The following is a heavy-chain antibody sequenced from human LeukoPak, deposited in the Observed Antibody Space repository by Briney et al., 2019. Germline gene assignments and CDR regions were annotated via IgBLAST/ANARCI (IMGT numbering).Heavy chain of an antibody. CDR2: IKQDGSEK. D-gene: IGHD3-16*01. V-gene: IGHV3-7*01. J-gene: IGHJ6*02. CDR1: RFSLSNYW. CDR3: ATTSYYYGMNV. Sequence: PGGSLRLSCAASRFSLSNYWMNWVRQAPGKGLEWVANIKQDGSEKYYVDSVKGRFTISRDNAKNSLYLQMNSLRAEDTAVYYCATTSYYYGMNVWGQGTTVTVSS.